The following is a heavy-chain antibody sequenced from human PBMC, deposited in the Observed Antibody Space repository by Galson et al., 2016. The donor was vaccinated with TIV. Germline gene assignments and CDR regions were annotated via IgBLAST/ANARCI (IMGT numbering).Heavy chain of an antibody. D-gene: IGHD2-21*01. CDR3: ARDRRHCGNECYLYYYYGMDV. Sequence: SLRLSCAASGLIVSSNYMSWVRQAPGKGLERVSLISSGGTTSYADSVRGRFTISRDNSNNLVYLQMNNLRPEDTAVYYCARDRRHCGNECYLYYYYGMDVWGQGATATVSS. CDR2: ISSGGTT. J-gene: IGHJ6*02. CDR1: GLIVSSNY. V-gene: IGHV3-66*02.